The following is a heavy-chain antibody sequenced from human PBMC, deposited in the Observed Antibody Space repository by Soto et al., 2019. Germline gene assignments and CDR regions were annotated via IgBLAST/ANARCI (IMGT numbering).Heavy chain of an antibody. CDR1: GYTFTGYY. Sequence: ASVKVSCKASGYTFTGYYMHWVRQAPGQGLEWMGWINPNSGGTNYAQKFRGWVTMTRDTSISTAYMELSRLRSDDTAVYYCARGSAYYDFWSGYYTGYYYYMDVWGKGTTVTISS. CDR2: INPNSGGT. D-gene: IGHD3-3*01. J-gene: IGHJ6*03. CDR3: ARGSAYYDFWSGYYTGYYYYMDV. V-gene: IGHV1-2*04.